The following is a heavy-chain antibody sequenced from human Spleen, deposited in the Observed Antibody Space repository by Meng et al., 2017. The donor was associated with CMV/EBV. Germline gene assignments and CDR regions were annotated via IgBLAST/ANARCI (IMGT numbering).Heavy chain of an antibody. CDR1: GFIFNIYS. CDR2: ISGSGSSI. Sequence: GGSLRLSCAASGFIFNIYSMNWVRQAPGKGLEWISYISGSGSSIKYADSVQGRFTISRDNSKNTLFLQMNNLRAEDTSMYYCARDRSDFWSGSRSDALDIWGQGTMVTVSS. D-gene: IGHD3-3*01. V-gene: IGHV3-48*01. J-gene: IGHJ3*02. CDR3: ARDRSDFWSGSRSDALDI.